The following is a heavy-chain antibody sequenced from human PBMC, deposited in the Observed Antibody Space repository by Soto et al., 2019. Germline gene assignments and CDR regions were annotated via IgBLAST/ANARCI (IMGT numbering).Heavy chain of an antibody. V-gene: IGHV4-30-2*01. CDR3: ASSKLPVRYYDFWSGPYGMDV. CDR1: GGSISSGGYS. Sequence: PSETLSLTCAVSGGSISSGGYSWSWIRQPPGKGLEWIGYIYHSGSTYYNPSLKSRVTISVDRSKNQFSLKLSSVTAADTAVYYCASSKLPVRYYDFWSGPYGMDVWGQGTTVTVSS. D-gene: IGHD3-3*01. J-gene: IGHJ6*02. CDR2: IYHSGST.